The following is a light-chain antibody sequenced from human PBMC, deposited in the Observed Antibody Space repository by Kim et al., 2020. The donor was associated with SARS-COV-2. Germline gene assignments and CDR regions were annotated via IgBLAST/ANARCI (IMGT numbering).Light chain of an antibody. V-gene: IGLV3-21*04. CDR1: NIGSKS. CDR2: YDG. J-gene: IGLJ3*02. Sequence: SYELTQPPSAAVAPGKTATITCGGHNIGSKSVHWYQQEPGQAPVLVIYYDGDRPSGIPERFSGSNSGNTATLTISRVEAGDEADYYCQVWDSISDQWVFGGGTQLTVL. CDR3: QVWDSISDQWV.